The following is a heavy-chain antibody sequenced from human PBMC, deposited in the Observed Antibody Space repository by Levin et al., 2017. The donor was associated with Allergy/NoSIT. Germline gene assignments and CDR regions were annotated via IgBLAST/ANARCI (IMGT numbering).Heavy chain of an antibody. CDR1: GGSISSSSYY. D-gene: IGHD4-23*01. Sequence: RSSETLSLTCTVSGGSISSSSYYWGWIRQPPGKGLEWIGSIYYSGSTYYNPSLKSRVTISVDTSKNQFSLKLSSVTAADTAVYYCARLGATVDEPYFDYWGQGTLVTVSS. J-gene: IGHJ4*02. V-gene: IGHV4-39*01. CDR3: ARLGATVDEPYFDY. CDR2: IYYSGST.